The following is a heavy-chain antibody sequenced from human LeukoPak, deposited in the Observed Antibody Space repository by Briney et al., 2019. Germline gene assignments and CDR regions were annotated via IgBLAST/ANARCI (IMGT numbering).Heavy chain of an antibody. CDR2: IRYDGSTK. D-gene: IGHD1-26*01. CDR3: ASPSGSYYFDY. V-gene: IGHV3-30*02. Sequence: PGGSLRLSCGASGFTFSSYGMHWVRQAPGKGLEWVAFIRYDGSTKNYADSVKGRFTISRDNSKNTLYLQMNSLRAEDTAVYYCASPSGSYYFDYWGQGTLVTVSS. J-gene: IGHJ4*02. CDR1: GFTFSSYG.